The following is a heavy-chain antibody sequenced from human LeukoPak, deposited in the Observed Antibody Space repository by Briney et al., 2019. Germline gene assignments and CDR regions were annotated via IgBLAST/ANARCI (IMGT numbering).Heavy chain of an antibody. Sequence: SETLSLTCTVSGGSISSYYWSWIRQPPGKGLGWIGYIYYSGSTNYNPSLKSRVTISVDTSKNQFSLKLSSVTAADTAVYYCASLYSSSWYLGDYWGQGTLVTVSS. CDR3: ASLYSSSWYLGDY. CDR1: GGSISSYY. CDR2: IYYSGST. J-gene: IGHJ4*02. D-gene: IGHD6-13*01. V-gene: IGHV4-59*08.